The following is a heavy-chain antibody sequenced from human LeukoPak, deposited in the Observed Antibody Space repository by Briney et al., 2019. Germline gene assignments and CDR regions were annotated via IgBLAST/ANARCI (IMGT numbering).Heavy chain of an antibody. CDR3: ARDVVAAAGTWDY. Sequence: SETLSLTCTVSGGSISSYYWSWIRQPPGKGLEWIGYIYYSGSTNYNPSLKSRVTMSVDTSKNQFSLKLSSVTAADTAVYYCARDVVAAAGTWDYWGQETLVTVSS. CDR2: IYYSGST. V-gene: IGHV4-59*12. D-gene: IGHD6-13*01. CDR1: GGSISSYY. J-gene: IGHJ4*02.